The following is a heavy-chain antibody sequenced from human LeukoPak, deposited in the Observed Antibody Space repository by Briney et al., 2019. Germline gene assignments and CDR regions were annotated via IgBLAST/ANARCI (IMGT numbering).Heavy chain of an antibody. CDR3: ARVGRWLQDGPFDI. CDR1: GFTFSSYW. Sequence: PGGSLRLSCAASGFTFSSYWMSWVRQAPGKGLEWVANIKQDGSEKYYVDSVKGRFTISRDNAKNSLYLQMNSLRAEDTAVYYCARVGRWLQDGPFDIWGQGTMVTVSS. D-gene: IGHD5-24*01. CDR2: IKQDGSEK. V-gene: IGHV3-7*01. J-gene: IGHJ3*02.